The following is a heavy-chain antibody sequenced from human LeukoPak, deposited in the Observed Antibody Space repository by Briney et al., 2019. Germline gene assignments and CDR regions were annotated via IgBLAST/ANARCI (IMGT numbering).Heavy chain of an antibody. CDR3: ARDGGVGATSAFDI. CDR1: GFTFSSYA. CDR2: ISYDGSNK. J-gene: IGHJ3*02. V-gene: IGHV3-30-3*01. D-gene: IGHD1-26*01. Sequence: GGSLRLSCAASGFTFSSYAMHWVRQAPGKGLEWVAVISYDGSNKYYADSVKGRFTISRDNSKNTLYLQMNSLRAEDTAVYYCARDGGVGATSAFDICGQGTMVTVSS.